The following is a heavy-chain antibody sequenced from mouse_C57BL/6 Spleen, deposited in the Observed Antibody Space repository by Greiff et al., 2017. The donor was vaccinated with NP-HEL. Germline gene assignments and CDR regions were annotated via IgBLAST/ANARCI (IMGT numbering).Heavy chain of an antibody. D-gene: IGHD1-1*01. CDR2: IDPENGDT. V-gene: IGHV14-4*01. CDR3: TTSADYYGSGSQFAY. J-gene: IGHJ3*01. CDR1: GFNIKDDY. Sequence: VQLQQSGAELVRPGASVKLSCTASGFNIKDDYMHWVKQRPEQGLEWIGWIDPENGDTEYASKFPGKATMTADTSSNPAYLQLSSLTSEDTAVYYCTTSADYYGSGSQFAYWGQGTLVTVSA.